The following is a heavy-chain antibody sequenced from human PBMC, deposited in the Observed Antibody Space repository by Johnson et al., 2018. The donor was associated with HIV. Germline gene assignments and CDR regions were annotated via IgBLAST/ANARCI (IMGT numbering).Heavy chain of an antibody. D-gene: IGHD2-15*01. J-gene: IGHJ3*02. CDR2: IYSGGST. Sequence: VQLVESGGGVVQPGMSLGLSCAASGFTVSNNYMSWVRQAPGKGLEWVSVIYSGGSTYYADSVKGRLTISRDNSKNTLYLQMSSLRADDTAVYYCAKGQVARGPLDIWGQGTMVTVSS. V-gene: IGHV3-66*01. CDR3: AKGQVARGPLDI. CDR1: GFTVSNNY.